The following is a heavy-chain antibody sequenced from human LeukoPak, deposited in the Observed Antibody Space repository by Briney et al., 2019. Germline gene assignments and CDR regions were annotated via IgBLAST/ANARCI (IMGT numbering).Heavy chain of an antibody. D-gene: IGHD6-13*01. J-gene: IGHJ4*02. V-gene: IGHV3-23*01. CDR2: VSASSGST. CDR1: RVTFSSYA. Sequence: GGSLRLSCAASRVTFSSYAMNWVRQAPGKGMGWVSSVSASSGSTYYADSLNGRFTISRDNSKNSLYLQMNRLRAEDTAVYYCARREGGIAVASDYWGQGTRVTVSS. CDR3: ARREGGIAVASDY.